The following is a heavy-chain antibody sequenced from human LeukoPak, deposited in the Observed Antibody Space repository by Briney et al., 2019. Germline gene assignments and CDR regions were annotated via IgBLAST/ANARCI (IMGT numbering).Heavy chain of an antibody. CDR2: IYDSGTT. Sequence: PSETLSLTCTVSGGSIGSYYWSWIRQPPGKGLEWIGHIYDSGTTNYNPSLKSRVTISIDTSKNQFSLKLSSVTAADTAVYYCARPYGYSSSWYHFDSWGQGTLVTVSS. D-gene: IGHD6-13*01. CDR1: GGSIGSYY. J-gene: IGHJ4*02. V-gene: IGHV4-59*08. CDR3: ARPYGYSSSWYHFDS.